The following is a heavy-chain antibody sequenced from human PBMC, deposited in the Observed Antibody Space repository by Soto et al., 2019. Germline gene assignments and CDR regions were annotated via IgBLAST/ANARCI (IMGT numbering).Heavy chain of an antibody. CDR3: ARVVPAARFYYYYYMDG. CDR1: GDFISRSGYH. J-gene: IGHJ6*03. V-gene: IGHV4-61*08. Sequence: SETLSVTCTVSGDFISRSGYHWSWIRQAPGKGLEWIGYIYYSKSTSYIERTSYNPSLRSRVTISVDTSKKQFSLKLSSVTAADTAVYYCARVVPAARFYYYYYMDGWGKGTTVTVSS. CDR2: IYYSKST. D-gene: IGHD2-2*01.